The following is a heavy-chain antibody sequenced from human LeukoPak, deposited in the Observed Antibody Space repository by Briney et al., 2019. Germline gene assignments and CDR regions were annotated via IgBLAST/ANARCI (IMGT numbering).Heavy chain of an antibody. CDR2: IYYSGST. V-gene: IGHV4-59*01. D-gene: IGHD1-14*01. CDR1: GGSISSYY. Sequence: SETLSLTCTVSGGSISSYYWSWIRQPPGKGLEWIGYIYYSGSTNYRPSLKSRVTISVDTSKNQFSLKLSSVTAADTAVYYCASVGTGGWLDPWGQGTLVTVSS. J-gene: IGHJ5*02. CDR3: ASVGTGGWLDP.